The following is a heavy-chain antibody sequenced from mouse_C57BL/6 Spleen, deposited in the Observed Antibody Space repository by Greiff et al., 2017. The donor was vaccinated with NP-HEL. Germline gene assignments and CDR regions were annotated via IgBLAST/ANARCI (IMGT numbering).Heavy chain of an antibody. Sequence: SGAELVRPGASVTLSCKASGYTFTDYEMHWVKQTPVHGLEWIGAIDPETGGTAYNQKFKGKAILTAYKSSSTAYMELSTLTSDESAVYYCTSPFYGSSYGDYWGQGTSVTVSS. J-gene: IGHJ4*01. V-gene: IGHV1-15*01. CDR2: IDPETGGT. CDR3: TSPFYGSSYGDY. CDR1: GYTFTDYE. D-gene: IGHD1-1*01.